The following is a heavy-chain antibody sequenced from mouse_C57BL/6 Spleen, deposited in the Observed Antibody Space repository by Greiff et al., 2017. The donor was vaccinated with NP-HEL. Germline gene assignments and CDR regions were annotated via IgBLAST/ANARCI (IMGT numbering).Heavy chain of an antibody. V-gene: IGHV1-85*01. J-gene: IGHJ2*01. CDR3: ARERDYYGSSLDY. CDR1: GYTFTSYD. D-gene: IGHD1-1*01. Sequence: VHLVESGPELVKPGASVKLSCKASGYTFTSYDINWVKQRPGQGLEWIGWIYPRDGSTKYNEKFKGKATLTVDTSSSTAYMELHSLTSEDSAVYFWARERDYYGSSLDYWGQGTTLTVSS. CDR2: IYPRDGST.